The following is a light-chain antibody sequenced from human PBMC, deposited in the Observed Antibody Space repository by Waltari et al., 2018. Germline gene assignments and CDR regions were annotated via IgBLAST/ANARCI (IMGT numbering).Light chain of an antibody. V-gene: IGKV3-15*01. CDR1: QSVSSN. CDR3: QQYDNWPPLYT. J-gene: IGKJ2*01. Sequence: EIVMTQSPATLSVSPGERATLSCRANQSVSSNLAWYQQKPGQAPRLLIYGASTRATGIPARFSGSGSGTEFTLTISSLQSEDFAVYYWQQYDNWPPLYTFGQGTKLDNK. CDR2: GAS.